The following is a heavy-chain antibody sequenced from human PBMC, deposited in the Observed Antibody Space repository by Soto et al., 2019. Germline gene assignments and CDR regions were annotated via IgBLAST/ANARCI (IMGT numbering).Heavy chain of an antibody. CDR1: GFTFSGSA. D-gene: IGHD5-12*01. V-gene: IGHV3-73*01. J-gene: IGHJ5*02. CDR2: IRSKANSYAT. CDR3: TRVDIWKNWFDP. Sequence: AGGSLRLSCAASGFTFSGSAMHWVRQASGKGLEWVGRIRSKANSYATAYVASVKGRFTISRDDSKNTAYLQMNSLKTEDTAVYYCTRVDIWKNWFDPWGQGTLVTVSS.